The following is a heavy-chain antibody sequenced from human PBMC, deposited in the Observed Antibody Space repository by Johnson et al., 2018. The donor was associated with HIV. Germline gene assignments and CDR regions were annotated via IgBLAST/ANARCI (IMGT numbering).Heavy chain of an antibody. J-gene: IGHJ3*01. V-gene: IGHV3-13*01. CDR1: GFTFSNSD. CDR3: ARSRWADDAFDG. D-gene: IGHD1-26*01. CDR2: MGTAGDR. Sequence: VQLVESGGGVVQPGGSLTLSCAASGFTFSNSDMHWVRQPTGQGLEWVSGMGTAGDRHYADSVNGRFPVSRENAKNSMYLRMNRLRAEDMAVYYCARSRWADDAFDGWGQGTMVTVSS.